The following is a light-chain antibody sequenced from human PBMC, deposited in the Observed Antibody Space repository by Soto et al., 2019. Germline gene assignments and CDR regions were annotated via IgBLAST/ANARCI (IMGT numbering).Light chain of an antibody. CDR3: QQYGSSPRT. Sequence: EIVLTQSPGTLSLSPGERANLSCRASQSVSSSFLGWYQQKHGQAPRLLIHGASSRATGIPDRFSGSGSGTDFTLTISRVEPEDFAVYYCQQYGSSPRTFGQGTKVEIK. V-gene: IGKV3-20*01. J-gene: IGKJ1*01. CDR1: QSVSSSF. CDR2: GAS.